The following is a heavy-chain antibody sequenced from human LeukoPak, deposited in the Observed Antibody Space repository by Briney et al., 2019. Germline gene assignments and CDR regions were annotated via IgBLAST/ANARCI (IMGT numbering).Heavy chain of an antibody. J-gene: IGHJ4*02. CDR2: IYTGGST. V-gene: IGHV3-66*01. Sequence: GGSLRLSCAASGFSINHYYMTWIRQTPGKGLDWVSVIYTGGSTNYGDSVKGRFTISRDNSKNTLYLQMNSLRADDTAIYYCARGQSYCGDDCYSDWGQGTLVTVSS. CDR3: ARGQSYCGDDCYSD. D-gene: IGHD2-21*02. CDR1: GFSINHYY.